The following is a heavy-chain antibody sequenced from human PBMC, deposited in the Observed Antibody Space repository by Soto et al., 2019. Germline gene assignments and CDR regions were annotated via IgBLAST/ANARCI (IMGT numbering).Heavy chain of an antibody. CDR3: AKSPPCSGGSCYSINYYYYMDV. D-gene: IGHD2-15*01. V-gene: IGHV3-23*01. CDR2: LSGSGGST. Sequence: GESLKISCAASGFTFSSYAMSWVRQAPGKGLEWVSALSGSGGSTYYADSVKGRFTISRDNSKNTLYLQMNSLRAEDTAVYYCAKSPPCSGGSCYSINYYYYMDVWGKGTTVTVSS. CDR1: GFTFSSYA. J-gene: IGHJ6*03.